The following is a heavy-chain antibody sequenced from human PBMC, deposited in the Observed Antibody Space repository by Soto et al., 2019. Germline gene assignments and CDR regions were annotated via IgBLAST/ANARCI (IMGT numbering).Heavy chain of an antibody. CDR1: AYNFLAYY. CDR3: ARVEGSASLAGD. D-gene: IGHD3-16*01. J-gene: IGHJ4*02. Sequence: SVKVSCKTSAYNFLAYYVHWVRQAPGQGLEWMGYVSPNNGATIYAQKFQGRVTLTRDTSIRTAYMDLTRLTSDDTATYYCARVEGSASLAGDWGQGTQVTASS. CDR2: VSPNNGAT. V-gene: IGHV1-2*02.